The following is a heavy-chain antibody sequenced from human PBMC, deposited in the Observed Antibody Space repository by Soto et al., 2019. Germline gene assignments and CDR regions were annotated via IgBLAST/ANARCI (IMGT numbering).Heavy chain of an antibody. J-gene: IGHJ6*02. Sequence: PGGSLRLSCAASGFTFSSYAMHWVRQAPGKGLEWVAVISYDGSDKYYADSVKGRFTISRDNSKNTLYLQMNSLRAEDTAVYYCARDQYSNYYYYGMDVWGQGTTVIVSS. V-gene: IGHV3-30-3*01. D-gene: IGHD4-4*01. CDR1: GFTFSSYA. CDR2: ISYDGSDK. CDR3: ARDQYSNYYYYGMDV.